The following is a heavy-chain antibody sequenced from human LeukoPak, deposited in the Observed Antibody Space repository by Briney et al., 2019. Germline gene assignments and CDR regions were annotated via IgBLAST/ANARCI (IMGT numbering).Heavy chain of an antibody. D-gene: IGHD3-3*01. CDR3: AKSETNYDFWSPSDY. CDR1: GFTFSSYG. J-gene: IGHJ4*02. CDR2: ISYDGSNK. V-gene: IGHV3-30*18. Sequence: GGSLRLSCAASGFTFSSYGMHWVRQAPGKGLEWVAVISYDGSNKYYADSVKGRFTISRDNSKNTLYLQMNSLRAEDTAVYYCAKSETNYDFWSPSDYWGQGTLVTVSS.